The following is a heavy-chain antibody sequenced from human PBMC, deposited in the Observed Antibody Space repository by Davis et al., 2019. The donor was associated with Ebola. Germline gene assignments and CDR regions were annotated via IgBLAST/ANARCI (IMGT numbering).Heavy chain of an antibody. CDR3: ASLRRTITGMDDAFDI. CDR2: IYTGDSDT. CDR1: GNSFTTHW. J-gene: IGHJ3*02. Sequence: GESLMISCKDSGNSFTTHWIGRVRQMPGKGLEWMGIIYTGDSDTRYSPSFRGQVTISADKSIKTAFLQWSSLKASDTAMYYCASLRRTITGMDDAFDIWGQGTMVTVSS. D-gene: IGHD2-8*02. V-gene: IGHV5-51*01.